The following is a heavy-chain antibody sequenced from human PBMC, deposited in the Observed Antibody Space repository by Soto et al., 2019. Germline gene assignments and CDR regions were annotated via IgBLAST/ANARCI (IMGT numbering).Heavy chain of an antibody. J-gene: IGHJ4*02. CDR1: GYSFTSYW. D-gene: IGHD1-26*01. V-gene: IGHV5-51*01. Sequence: GESLKISCKASGYSFTSYWIGGVRQMPGKGLEWMGIIYPGDSDTIYSPSFQGQVTISADKSISTAYLQWNSLKASDTAMYYCARPPYSASYYYFDQWGQGTPVTVSS. CDR3: ARPPYSASYYYFDQ. CDR2: IYPGDSDT.